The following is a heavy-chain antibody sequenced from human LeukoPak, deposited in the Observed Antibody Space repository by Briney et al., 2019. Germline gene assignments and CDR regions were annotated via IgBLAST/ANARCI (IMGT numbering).Heavy chain of an antibody. V-gene: IGHV3-23*01. CDR2: ISGSGGST. CDR3: AKDPSGWYGPSDY. Sequence: PGGSLRLSCAASGFTFRSYAMSWVRQAPGKGLEWVSAISGSGGSTYYADSVKGRFTISRDNSKNTLYLQMNSLRAEDTAVYYCAKDPSGWYGPSDYWGQGTLVTVAS. J-gene: IGHJ4*02. D-gene: IGHD6-19*01. CDR1: GFTFRSYA.